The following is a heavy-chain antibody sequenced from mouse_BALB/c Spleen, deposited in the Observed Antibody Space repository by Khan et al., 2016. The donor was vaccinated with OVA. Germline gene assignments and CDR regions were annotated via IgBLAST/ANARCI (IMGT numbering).Heavy chain of an antibody. CDR2: ISSGGDYT. CDR3: ASHLTGSFAY. CDR1: GFTFSSYS. Sequence: EVQLQESGGDLVKPGGSLKFSCAASGFTFSSYSMSWVRQTPDKRLEWVATISSGGDYTYYSDNVKGRFTISRDNAKNTLYLQMSSLKSEDTAMYYWASHLTGSFAYWGQGTLVTVSA. J-gene: IGHJ3*01. V-gene: IGHV5-6*01. D-gene: IGHD4-1*01.